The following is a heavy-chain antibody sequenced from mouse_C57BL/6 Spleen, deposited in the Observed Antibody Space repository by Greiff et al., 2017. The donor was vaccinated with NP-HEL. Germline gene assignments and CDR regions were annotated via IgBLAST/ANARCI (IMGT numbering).Heavy chain of an antibody. CDR3: ARSGYDYSWFAY. J-gene: IGHJ3*01. Sequence: QVQLQQSGAELARPGASVKMSCKASGYTFTSYTMHWVKQRPGQGLEWIGYINPSSGYTKYNQKFKDKATLTADKSSSTAYMQLSSLTSEDSAVYYCARSGYDYSWFAYWGQGTLVTASA. V-gene: IGHV1-4*01. CDR2: INPSSGYT. D-gene: IGHD2-4*01. CDR1: GYTFTSYT.